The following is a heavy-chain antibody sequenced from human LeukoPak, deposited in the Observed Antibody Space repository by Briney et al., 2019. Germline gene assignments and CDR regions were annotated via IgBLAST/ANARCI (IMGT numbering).Heavy chain of an antibody. Sequence: ASVKVSCKSSGYTFISYGISWVRQAPGQGLEWMGWINTYNGNTNYAQKLQGRVTLTTDTSTSTAYMDLRSLRSDDTAMYYCARPITSSGHHTLDYWGQGTLVTVSS. J-gene: IGHJ4*02. D-gene: IGHD3-22*01. CDR2: INTYNGNT. CDR3: ARPITSSGHHTLDY. V-gene: IGHV1-18*01. CDR1: GYTFISYG.